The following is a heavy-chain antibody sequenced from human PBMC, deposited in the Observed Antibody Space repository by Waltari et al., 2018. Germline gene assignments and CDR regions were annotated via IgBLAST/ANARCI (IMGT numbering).Heavy chain of an antibody. J-gene: IGHJ6*03. D-gene: IGHD4-17*01. Sequence: QVQLQESGPGLVKPSQTLSLTCTVSGGSISSGSYYWSWIRQPAGKGLEWIGRIYTSGSTNYHPSLKSRVTISVDTSKNQFSLKLSSVTAADTAVYYCARGTPMTTNYYYYYMDVWGKGTTVTVSS. CDR1: GGSISSGSYY. V-gene: IGHV4-61*02. CDR3: ARGTPMTTNYYYYYMDV. CDR2: IYTSGST.